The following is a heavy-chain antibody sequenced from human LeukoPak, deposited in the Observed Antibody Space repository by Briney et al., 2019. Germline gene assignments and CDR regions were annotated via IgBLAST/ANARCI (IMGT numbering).Heavy chain of an antibody. Sequence: TSETLSLTCTVSGGSISNYYWSWIRQPAGKGLEWIGRIYTSGSTNYNPSLKSRVTMSVDTSKNQFSLKLSSVTAADTAVYYCARHPPYSSSSRQGVGDAFDIWGQGTMVTVSS. CDR3: ARHPPYSSSSRQGVGDAFDI. CDR2: IYTSGST. J-gene: IGHJ3*02. D-gene: IGHD6-13*01. CDR1: GGSISNYY. V-gene: IGHV4-4*07.